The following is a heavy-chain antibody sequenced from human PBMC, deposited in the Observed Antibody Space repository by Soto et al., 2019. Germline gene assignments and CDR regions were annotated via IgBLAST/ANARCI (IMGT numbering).Heavy chain of an antibody. CDR3: AKNLAIVGATGFDY. J-gene: IGHJ4*02. Sequence: GGSLRLSCAASGFTFSSYAMTRVRQAPGKGLEWVSGISGTGGSTYYADSVKGRFTISRDNSKNTLYLQMNSLRAEDTAVYSYAKNLAIVGATGFDYWGQGTLVTVSS. CDR2: ISGTGGST. V-gene: IGHV3-23*01. D-gene: IGHD1-26*01. CDR1: GFTFSSYA.